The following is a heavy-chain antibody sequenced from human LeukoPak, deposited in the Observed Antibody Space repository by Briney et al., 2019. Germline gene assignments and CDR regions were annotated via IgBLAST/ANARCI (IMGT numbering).Heavy chain of an antibody. CDR1: GFTFSNSA. Sequence: GRSLRLSCAASGFTFSNSAMHWVRQAPGKGLEWVAAISYDGSNRYHADSVKGRFTISRDNSKNTLYLQMSSLRVEDTAVYYCASQYSSGWFDSWGQGTLVTVSS. V-gene: IGHV3-30*04. D-gene: IGHD6-19*01. CDR3: ASQYSSGWFDS. CDR2: ISYDGSNR. J-gene: IGHJ5*01.